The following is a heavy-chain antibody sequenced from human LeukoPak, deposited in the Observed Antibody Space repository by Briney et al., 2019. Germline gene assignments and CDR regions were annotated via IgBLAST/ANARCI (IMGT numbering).Heavy chain of an antibody. CDR3: ARELAASYMDV. CDR2: ISSSSSYI. CDR1: GFTFSSYS. V-gene: IGHV3-21*01. D-gene: IGHD6-6*01. Sequence: GGSLRLSCAASGFTFSSYSMNWVRQAPGKGLEWVSSISSSSSYIYYADSVKGRFTISRDNAKNSLYLQMNGLRAEDTAVYYCARELAASYMDVWGKGTTVTVSS. J-gene: IGHJ6*03.